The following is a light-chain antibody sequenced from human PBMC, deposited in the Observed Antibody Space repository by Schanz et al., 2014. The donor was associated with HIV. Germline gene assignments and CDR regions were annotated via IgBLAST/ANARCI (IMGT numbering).Light chain of an antibody. V-gene: IGKV3-20*01. Sequence: IVLTQSPGTVSLSPGERATLSCRASQSVNNNYVAWYQQKPGQAPRVLIYGASSRATGVPNRFSGSGSGTDFTLTISRLEPEDFTVYYCQQYATAAFTFGPGTKVAI. J-gene: IGKJ3*01. CDR3: QQYATAAFT. CDR2: GAS. CDR1: QSVNNNY.